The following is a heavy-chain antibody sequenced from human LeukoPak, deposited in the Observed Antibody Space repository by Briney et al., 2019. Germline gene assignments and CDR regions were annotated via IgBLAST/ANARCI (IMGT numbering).Heavy chain of an antibody. Sequence: GGSLRLSCAASGFTFSSYGMHWVRQAPGKGLEWVSSISAGGVSTYYADSVKGRFTLSRDNSHNTLSLQINSLRVEDTALYYCAKGARNSWSEFDFWGQGTLVTVSS. CDR1: GFTFSSYG. D-gene: IGHD1-26*01. J-gene: IGHJ4*02. CDR2: ISAGGVST. V-gene: IGHV3-23*01. CDR3: AKGARNSWSEFDF.